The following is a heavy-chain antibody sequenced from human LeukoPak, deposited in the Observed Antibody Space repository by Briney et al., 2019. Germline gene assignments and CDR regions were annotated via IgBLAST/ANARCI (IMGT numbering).Heavy chain of an antibody. CDR2: IFPADSDT. Sequence: GEPPKISCKASGYSFTTYWIGWVRQMPGKGLEWMGIIFPADSDTRYSPSFQGQVTVSADKSISTAYLQWSSLKASDTAMYYCARWVTADRGKKDAFDVWGEGTMVTVSS. CDR1: GYSFTTYW. V-gene: IGHV5-51*01. J-gene: IGHJ3*01. D-gene: IGHD2-21*02. CDR3: ARWVTADRGKKDAFDV.